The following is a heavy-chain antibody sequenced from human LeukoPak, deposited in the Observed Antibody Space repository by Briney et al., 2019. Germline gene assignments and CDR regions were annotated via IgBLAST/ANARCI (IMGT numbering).Heavy chain of an antibody. V-gene: IGHV3-30*04. J-gene: IGHJ4*02. CDR2: ISYDGSNK. Sequence: GRSLRLSCAAPGFTFSSYAMHWVRQAPGKGLEWVAVISYDGSNKYYADSVKGRFTISRDNSKSTLYLQMNSLRAEDTAVYYCARDGSGSHFDYWGQGTLVTVSS. CDR3: ARDGSGSHFDY. CDR1: GFTFSSYA. D-gene: IGHD3-10*01.